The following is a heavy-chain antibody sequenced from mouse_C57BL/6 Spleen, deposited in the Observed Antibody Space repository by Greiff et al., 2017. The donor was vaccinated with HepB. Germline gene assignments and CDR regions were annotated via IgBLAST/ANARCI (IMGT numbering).Heavy chain of an antibody. Sequence: QVHVKQSGAELVKPGASVKISCKASGYAFSSYWMNWVKQRPGKGLEWIGQIYPGDGDTNYNGKFKGKATLTADKSSSTAYMQLSSLTSEDSAVYFCARGDGNYEDYAMDYWGQGTSVTVSS. J-gene: IGHJ4*01. CDR3: ARGDGNYEDYAMDY. CDR2: IYPGDGDT. CDR1: GYAFSSYW. D-gene: IGHD2-1*01. V-gene: IGHV1-80*01.